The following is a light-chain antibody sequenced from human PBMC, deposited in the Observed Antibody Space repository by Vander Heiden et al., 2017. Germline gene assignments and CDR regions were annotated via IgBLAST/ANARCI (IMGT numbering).Light chain of an antibody. CDR1: HSGRIR. Sequence: SSVQTHPPSGAVAPRRPARINWGRKHSGRIRVHCLQQKPGQAPVLVVYDDSDRPSGIPERFSGSNSGNTATLTISRVDAGDEADYYCQVWDSVNDHVVFGGGTKLTVL. V-gene: IGLV3-21*02. J-gene: IGLJ2*01. CDR2: DDS. CDR3: QVWDSVNDHVV.